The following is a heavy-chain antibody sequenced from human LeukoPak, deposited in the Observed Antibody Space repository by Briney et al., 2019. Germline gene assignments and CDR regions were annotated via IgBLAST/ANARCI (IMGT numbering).Heavy chain of an antibody. CDR3: AREVTAILGYYYYYYMDV. Sequence: GSLRLSCAASGFTFSDYYMSWIRQAPGKGLEWVSYISSSGSTIYYADSVKGRFTISRDNAKNSLYLQMNSLRAEDTAVYYCAREVTAILGYYYYYYMDVWGKGTTVTISS. J-gene: IGHJ6*03. D-gene: IGHD2-21*02. CDR1: GFTFSDYY. V-gene: IGHV3-11*01. CDR2: ISSSGSTI.